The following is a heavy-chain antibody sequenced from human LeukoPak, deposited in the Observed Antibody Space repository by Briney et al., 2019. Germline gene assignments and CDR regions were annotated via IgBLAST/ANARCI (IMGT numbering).Heavy chain of an antibody. CDR3: ARDSRIAVAGTAHYNWFDP. V-gene: IGHV4-59*01. D-gene: IGHD6-19*01. CDR2: IYHNGNT. CDR1: GGSITDYY. J-gene: IGHJ5*02. Sequence: SETLSLTCTVSGGSITDYYWSWIRQPPGKGLEWIGYIYHNGNTNYNPSPKSRVTISVDTSKNQFSLKLSSVTAADTAVYYCARDSRIAVAGTAHYNWFDPWGQGTLVTVSS.